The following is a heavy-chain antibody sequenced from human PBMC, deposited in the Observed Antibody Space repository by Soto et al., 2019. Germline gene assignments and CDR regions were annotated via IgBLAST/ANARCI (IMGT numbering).Heavy chain of an antibody. J-gene: IGHJ4*02. V-gene: IGHV3-23*01. CDR3: TREIWGGPLDY. Sequence: EMHLLESGGGLVQPGGSLRLSCAASGFTFSTYAMSWVRQAPGKGLEWASTLSRSGTTYYADSVKGRFTISRDNSKNTLYLQMSSLRAEDTAIYYCTREIWGGPLDYWGQGTLVTVSS. CDR1: GFTFSTYA. D-gene: IGHD3-16*01. CDR2: LSRSGTT.